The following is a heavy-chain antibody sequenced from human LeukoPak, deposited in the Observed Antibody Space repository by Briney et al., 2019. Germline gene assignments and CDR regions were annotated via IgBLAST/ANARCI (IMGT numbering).Heavy chain of an antibody. Sequence: SETLSLTCTVSGGSISSSSYYWGWIRQPPGTGLEWLGSIYYSGSTYYNPSLKSRVTISVDTSKNQFSLKLGSVTAADTAVYYCARLRGYSSSWSPMYYFDYWGQGTLVTVSS. CDR3: ARLRGYSSSWSPMYYFDY. CDR2: IYYSGST. D-gene: IGHD6-13*01. V-gene: IGHV4-39*01. J-gene: IGHJ4*02. CDR1: GGSISSSSYY.